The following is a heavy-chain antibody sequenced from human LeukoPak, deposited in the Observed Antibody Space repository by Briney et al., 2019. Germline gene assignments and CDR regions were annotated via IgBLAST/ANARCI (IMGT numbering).Heavy chain of an antibody. D-gene: IGHD3-22*01. Sequence: ASVKVSCKASGYTFTSYDINWVRQATGQGLEWMGWMNPNSGNTGYAQKFQGRVTITRNTSISTAYMELSSLRSEDTAVYYCASWKYDSSGYYPNYYYYYGMDVWGQGTTVTVSS. V-gene: IGHV1-8*03. J-gene: IGHJ6*02. CDR1: GYTFTSYD. CDR3: ASWKYDSSGYYPNYYYYYGMDV. CDR2: MNPNSGNT.